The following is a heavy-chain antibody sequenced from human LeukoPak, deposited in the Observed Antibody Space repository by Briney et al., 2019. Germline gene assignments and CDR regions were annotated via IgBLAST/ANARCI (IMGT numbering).Heavy chain of an antibody. CDR3: ARWGRWLQSFDY. CDR2: INAGNGNT. Sequence: ASVKVSCKASGYTFTSYAMHWVRQAPGQRLEWMGWINAGNGNTKYSQKLQGRVTITRDTSASTAYMELSSLRSEDTAVYYCARWGRWLQSFDYWGQGTLVTVSS. V-gene: IGHV1-3*01. D-gene: IGHD5-24*01. J-gene: IGHJ4*02. CDR1: GYTFTSYA.